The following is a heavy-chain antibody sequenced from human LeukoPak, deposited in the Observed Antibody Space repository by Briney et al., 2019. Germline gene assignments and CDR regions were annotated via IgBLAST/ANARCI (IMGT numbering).Heavy chain of an antibody. J-gene: IGHJ6*03. V-gene: IGHV1-8*03. CDR1: GYTFTSYD. Sequence: ASVKVSCKASGYTFTSYDINWVRQATGQGREWMGWMNPNSGNTGYAQKFQGRVTITRNTSISTAYMELSSLRSEDTAVYYCARAKGYGDYGTYYMDVWGKGTTVTVSS. D-gene: IGHD4-17*01. CDR3: ARAKGYGDYGTYYMDV. CDR2: MNPNSGNT.